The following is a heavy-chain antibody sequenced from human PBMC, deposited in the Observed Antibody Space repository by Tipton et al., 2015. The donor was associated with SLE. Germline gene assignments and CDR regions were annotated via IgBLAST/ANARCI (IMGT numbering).Heavy chain of an antibody. CDR2: ISWNSGNI. CDR3: ARIADYYSYAMDV. Sequence: SLRLSCAASGFTFDNYAFHWVRQAPGKGLEWVSGISWNSGNIGYADSVKGRFTISRDSSKRTLYLQMNSLRAEDTAIYYCARIADYYSYAMDVWGQGTTVTVSS. D-gene: IGHD6-13*01. CDR1: GFTFDNYA. V-gene: IGHV3-9*01. J-gene: IGHJ6*02.